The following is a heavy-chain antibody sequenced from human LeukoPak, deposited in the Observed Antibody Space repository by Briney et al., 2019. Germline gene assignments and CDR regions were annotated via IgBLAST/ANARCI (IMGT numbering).Heavy chain of an antibody. CDR2: MNPNSGNT. Sequence: ASVTVSCKASGYTFTSYDINWVRQAPGQGLEGMGWMNPNSGNTDYAQKFQGRVTITRNTSISTSYMELSSLRSEDTAVYYCARGQLDYCGGDCYPPYYYYYYMDVWGKGTTVTISS. J-gene: IGHJ6*03. V-gene: IGHV1-8*01. CDR1: GYTFTSYD. D-gene: IGHD2-21*02. CDR3: ARGQLDYCGGDCYPPYYYYYYMDV.